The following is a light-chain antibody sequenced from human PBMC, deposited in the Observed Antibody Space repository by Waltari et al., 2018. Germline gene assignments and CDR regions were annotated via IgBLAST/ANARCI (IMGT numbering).Light chain of an antibody. CDR3: QQYDDYSGGT. V-gene: IGKV1-5*03. J-gene: IGKJ1*01. Sequence: DIQMTQSPSTLSASVGDRVTITCRASQSISSWLAWYQQKPGKAPKLLIYKASSLESGVPSRFSGNGSGTEFTLTINSLQPDDFATYYCQQYDDYSGGTFGQGTKVEI. CDR1: QSISSW. CDR2: KAS.